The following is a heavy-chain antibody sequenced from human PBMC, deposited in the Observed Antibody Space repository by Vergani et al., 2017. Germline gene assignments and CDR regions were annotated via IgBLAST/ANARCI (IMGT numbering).Heavy chain of an antibody. J-gene: IGHJ6*03. Sequence: QVQLQESGPGLVKPSETLSLTCTVSGGSISSYYWSWIRQPPGKGLEWIGYIYYSGSTNYNPSLKSRVTISVDTSKNQFSLKLSSVTAADTAVYYCARELTSVGYYYYMDVWGKGTTVTVSS. CDR3: ARELTSVGYYYYMDV. CDR1: GGSISSYY. V-gene: IGHV4-59*01. CDR2: IYYSGST. D-gene: IGHD4-23*01.